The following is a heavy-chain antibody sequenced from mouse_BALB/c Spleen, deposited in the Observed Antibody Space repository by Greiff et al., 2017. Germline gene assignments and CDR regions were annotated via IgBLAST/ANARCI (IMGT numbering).Heavy chain of an antibody. Sequence: EVQLVESGGDLVKPGGSLKLSCAASGFTFSSYGMSWVRQTPDKRLEWVATISSGGSYTYYPDSVKGRFTISRDNAKNTLYLQMSSLKSEDTAMYYCARREVREAMDYWGQGTSVTVSS. CDR3: ARREVREAMDY. CDR1: GFTFSSYG. D-gene: IGHD2-14*01. J-gene: IGHJ4*01. V-gene: IGHV5-6*01. CDR2: ISSGGSYT.